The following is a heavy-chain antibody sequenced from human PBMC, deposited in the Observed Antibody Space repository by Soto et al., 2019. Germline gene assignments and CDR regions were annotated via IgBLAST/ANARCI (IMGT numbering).Heavy chain of an antibody. J-gene: IGHJ6*03. CDR2: IYYSGST. D-gene: IGHD4-17*01. CDR1: GGSISSYY. V-gene: IGHV4-59*01. Sequence: SETLSLTCTVSGGSISSYYWSWIRQPPGKGLEWIGYIYYSGSTNYNPSLKSRVTISVDTSKNLFSLKLSSVTAADTAVYYCARAARRSTLAVTTGGYYYYYMDVWGKGTTVTVSS. CDR3: ARAARRSTLAVTTGGYYYYYMDV.